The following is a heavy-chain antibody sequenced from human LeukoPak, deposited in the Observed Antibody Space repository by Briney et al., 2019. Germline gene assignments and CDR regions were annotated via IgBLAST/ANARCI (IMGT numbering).Heavy chain of an antibody. Sequence: ASVKVSCKASGYTFTSYDINWVRQATGQGLEWMGWMNPNSGNTGYAQKFQGRVTMTRNTSISTAYMELSSLRSEDTAVYYCARGRGKGSSWPKNFNWFDPWGQGTLVTVSS. CDR3: ARGRGKGSSWPKNFNWFDP. CDR2: MNPNSGNT. D-gene: IGHD6-13*01. V-gene: IGHV1-8*01. CDR1: GYTFTSYD. J-gene: IGHJ5*02.